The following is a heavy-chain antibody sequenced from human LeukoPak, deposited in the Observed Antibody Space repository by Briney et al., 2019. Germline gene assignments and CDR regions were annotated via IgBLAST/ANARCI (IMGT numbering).Heavy chain of an antibody. J-gene: IGHJ6*03. CDR2: INPNSGGT. CDR1: GYTFTGYY. Sequence: ASVKVSCKASGYTFTGYYMHWVRQAPGRGLEWMGWINPNSGGTNYAQKFQGRVTMTRDTSISTAYMELSRLRSDDTAVYYCAREAPSTKLRYMDVWGKGTTVTVSS. D-gene: IGHD2-21*01. CDR3: AREAPSTKLRYMDV. V-gene: IGHV1-2*02.